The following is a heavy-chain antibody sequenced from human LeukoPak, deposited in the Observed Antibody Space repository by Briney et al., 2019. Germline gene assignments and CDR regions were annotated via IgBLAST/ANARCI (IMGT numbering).Heavy chain of an antibody. CDR2: ITGTGGST. J-gene: IGHJ4*02. D-gene: IGHD3-10*01. CDR3: ARGGFGSGPDY. Sequence: SGGSLRLSCAASGFSLSTYGVSWVRQPPGKGLEWVSGITGTGGSTYYADSVKGRFTISRDNAKNTMNLQMNSLRAEDTAVYYCARGGFGSGPDYWGQGTLVTVSS. V-gene: IGHV3-23*01. CDR1: GFSLSTYG.